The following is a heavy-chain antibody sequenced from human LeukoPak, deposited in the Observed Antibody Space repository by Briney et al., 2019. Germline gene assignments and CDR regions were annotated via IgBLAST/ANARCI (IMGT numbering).Heavy chain of an antibody. V-gene: IGHV3-30*02. D-gene: IGHD6-13*01. Sequence: GGSLRLSCAASGFTFSNYGMHCVRQAPGKGLEWVAFIRYDGSDKYYADSVKGRFTISRDNSKNTLYLQMNSLRAEDTAVYYCAKVRSSWYYFDYWGQGTLVTVSS. J-gene: IGHJ4*02. CDR3: AKVRSSWYYFDY. CDR1: GFTFSNYG. CDR2: IRYDGSDK.